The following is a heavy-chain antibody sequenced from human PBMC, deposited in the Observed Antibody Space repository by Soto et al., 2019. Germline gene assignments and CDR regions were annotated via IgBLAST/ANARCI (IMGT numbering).Heavy chain of an antibody. V-gene: IGHV4-59*01. CDR3: ARGQIAVAGMADY. CDR2: IYYSGST. D-gene: IGHD6-19*01. J-gene: IGHJ4*02. Sequence: QVQLQESGPGLVKPSETLSLTCTVSGGSISSYYWSWIRQPPGKGLEWIGYIYYSGSTNYNPSLKSRVTISVDTSKNQFSLKLSSVTAADTAVYYCARGQIAVAGMADYWGQGTLVTVSS. CDR1: GGSISSYY.